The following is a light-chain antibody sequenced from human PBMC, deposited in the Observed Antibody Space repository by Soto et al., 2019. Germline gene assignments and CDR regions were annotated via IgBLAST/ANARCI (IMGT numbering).Light chain of an antibody. J-gene: IGKJ4*01. CDR2: DAT. CDR3: QQYERYNPS. V-gene: IGKV1-16*01. Sequence: DIQMTQSPSSLSASVGDRVTIICRARQNINSYLAWFQQKPGQAPKSLIYDATSLQSGVPSRFSGSGSGTDFSLTISSLQPEDAATYYCQQYERYNPSFGGGTKLEI. CDR1: QNINSY.